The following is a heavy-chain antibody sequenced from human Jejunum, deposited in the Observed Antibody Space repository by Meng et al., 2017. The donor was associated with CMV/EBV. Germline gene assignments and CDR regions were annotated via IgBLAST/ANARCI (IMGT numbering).Heavy chain of an antibody. CDR3: ARVFGPRYFDY. D-gene: IGHD3-3*01. Sequence: CTVSGGSISSYYWPWIRQPPGKGLEWIGYIYYSGSTNCNPSLKSRVTILLDTSKNQFSLKLNSVTAADTAVYYCARVFGPRYFDYWGQGTLVTVSS. CDR1: GGSISSYY. CDR2: IYYSGST. J-gene: IGHJ4*02. V-gene: IGHV4-59*01.